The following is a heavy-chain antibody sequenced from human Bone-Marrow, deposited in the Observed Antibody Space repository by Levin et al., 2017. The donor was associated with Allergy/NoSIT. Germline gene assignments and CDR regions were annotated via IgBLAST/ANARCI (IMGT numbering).Heavy chain of an antibody. CDR3: ARFTYALDY. J-gene: IGHJ4*02. CDR2: ISYDGNNR. D-gene: IGHD2-2*01. Sequence: GGSLRLSCEASGFTLRSHAMHWVRQAPGKGLEWVAVISYDGNNRFYADSVKGRFTISRDNSKNTVSLQMDNLRAEDTAIYYCARFTYALDYWGQGAPVTVSS. V-gene: IGHV3-30*03. CDR1: GFTLRSHA.